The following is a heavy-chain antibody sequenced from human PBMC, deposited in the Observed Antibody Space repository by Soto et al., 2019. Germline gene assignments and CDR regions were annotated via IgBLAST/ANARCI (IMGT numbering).Heavy chain of an antibody. CDR3: ARARYSYAAFDY. Sequence: QVQLQQWGAGLLKPSETLSLTCAVYGGSFSGYYWSWIRQPPGKGLEWIGEINHSGSTNYNPSLKSRVTVSVATSKNQFSLKLSSVTAADTAVYDCARARYSYAAFDYWGQGTLVTVSS. CDR1: GGSFSGYY. J-gene: IGHJ4*02. V-gene: IGHV4-34*01. CDR2: INHSGST. D-gene: IGHD5-18*01.